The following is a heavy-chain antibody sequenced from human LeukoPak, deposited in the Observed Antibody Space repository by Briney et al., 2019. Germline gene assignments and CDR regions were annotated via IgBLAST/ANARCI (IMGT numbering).Heavy chain of an antibody. J-gene: IGHJ6*03. CDR2: ISCDGSNK. CDR3: AKDRCSNGVGCYYYYMDV. V-gene: IGHV3-30*04. Sequence: PGGSLRLSCAASGFTFSSYAMHWVRQAPGKGLEWVAVISCDGSNKYYADSVKGRFTISRDNSKNTLYLQMNSLRAEDTAVYYCAKDRCSNGVGCYYYYMDVWGKGTTVTISS. D-gene: IGHD2-8*01. CDR1: GFTFSSYA.